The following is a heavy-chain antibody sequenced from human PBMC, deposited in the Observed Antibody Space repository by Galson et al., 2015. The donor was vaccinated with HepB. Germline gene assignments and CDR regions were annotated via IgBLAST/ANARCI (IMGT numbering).Heavy chain of an antibody. V-gene: IGHV2-5*02. J-gene: IGHJ6*02. D-gene: IGHD3-22*01. CDR2: IFWDGDP. CDR3: AHGNYFDSSGYYRYNSHGMDV. CDR1: GFSLNTSGVA. Sequence: PALVKPTQTLTLTCTFSGFSLNTSGVAVGWIRQPPGKALEWLVLIFWDGDPRSSPSLKSRLTITKDTSKNQVVLTMTNMDPVDTATYYCAHGNYFDSSGYYRYNSHGMDVWGQGTTVTVSS.